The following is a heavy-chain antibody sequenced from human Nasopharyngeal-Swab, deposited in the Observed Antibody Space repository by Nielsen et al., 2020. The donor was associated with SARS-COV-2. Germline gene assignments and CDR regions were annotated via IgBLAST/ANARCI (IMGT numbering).Heavy chain of an antibody. CDR2: MSYDGSNT. CDR3: AKSIFSYSSSAYYFDY. D-gene: IGHD6-13*01. V-gene: IGHV3-30*04. J-gene: IGHJ4*02. Sequence: GGSLRLSCAASGFTFSNYVIHWVRQAPGKGLEWVAFMSYDGSNTYYADSVKGRFTISRDNSKNTLYLQMNSLRAEDTAVYYCAKSIFSYSSSAYYFDYWGQGTLVTVSS. CDR1: GFTFSNYV.